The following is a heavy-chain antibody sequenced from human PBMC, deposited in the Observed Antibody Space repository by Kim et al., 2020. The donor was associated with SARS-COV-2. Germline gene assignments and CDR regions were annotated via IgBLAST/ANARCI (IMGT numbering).Heavy chain of an antibody. D-gene: IGHD7-27*01. J-gene: IGHJ4*02. CDR2: ISNDGSNK. CDR3: AKSPSVDWGVDY. CDR1: GFTFSSYG. V-gene: IGHV3-30*18. Sequence: GGSLRLSCAASGFTFSSYGMYWVRQAPGKGLEWVAVISNDGSNKNYADSVKGRFTISRDNSKSTLYLQMNSLRAEDTAVYYCAKSPSVDWGVDYWGQGTLVTVSS.